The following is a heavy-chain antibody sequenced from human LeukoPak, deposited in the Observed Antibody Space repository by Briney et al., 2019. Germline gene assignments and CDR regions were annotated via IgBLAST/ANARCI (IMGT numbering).Heavy chain of an antibody. J-gene: IGHJ6*04. CDR2: MNHSSGST. D-gene: IGHD2-2*01. CDR1: GSTFSNYN. V-gene: IGHV1-8*03. Sequence: ASVKVSCKSSGSTFSNYNINWVRQATGQGLERVGWMNHSSGSTAYAQKFQGSVTITSTTSIRTGYMELSTLRFEDTAVYYCARGRAAMRMDVWGKGTTVTVSS. CDR3: ARGRAAMRMDV.